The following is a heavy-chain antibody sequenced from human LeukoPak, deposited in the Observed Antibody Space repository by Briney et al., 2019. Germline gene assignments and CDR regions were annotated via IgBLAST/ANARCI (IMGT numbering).Heavy chain of an antibody. Sequence: ASVKVSCKASGYTFTSYDINWVRQATGQGLERMGWMNPNSGNTGYAQKFQGRVTMTRNTSISTAYMELSSLRSEDTAVYYCARRYSYGPTDWFDPWGQGTLVTVSS. CDR1: GYTFTSYD. J-gene: IGHJ5*02. CDR3: ARRYSYGPTDWFDP. D-gene: IGHD5-18*01. CDR2: MNPNSGNT. V-gene: IGHV1-8*01.